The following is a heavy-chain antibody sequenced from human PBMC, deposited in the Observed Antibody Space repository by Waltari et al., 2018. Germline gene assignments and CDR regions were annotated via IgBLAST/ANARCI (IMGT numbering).Heavy chain of an antibody. V-gene: IGHV3-7*01. CDR3: ARELTTVKSRFDP. CDR2: IKQDGSEK. Sequence: EVQLVESGGGLVQPGGSLRLSCAASGFTFSSYWMTWVRQAPGKGVEWVANIKQDGSEKNYVDSVRGRFTISRDNAKNSLYLQMNSLRAEDTAVYYCARELTTVKSRFDPWGQGTLVTVSS. D-gene: IGHD4-17*01. J-gene: IGHJ5*02. CDR1: GFTFSSYW.